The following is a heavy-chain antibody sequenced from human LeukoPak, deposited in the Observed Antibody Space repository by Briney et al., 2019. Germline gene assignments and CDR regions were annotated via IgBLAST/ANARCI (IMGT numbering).Heavy chain of an antibody. J-gene: IGHJ4*02. D-gene: IGHD3-22*01. CDR3: ARDLGYYYVY. CDR1: GGSISTYC. CDR2: ICTSGST. Sequence: SETLSLTCTVSGGSISTYCWSWIRQPAGKGLEWIGHICTSGSTNYNPSLKSRVTMSVDTSNNEFSLKLNSVTAADTAVYYCARDLGYYYVYWGQGTLVTVSS. V-gene: IGHV4-4*07.